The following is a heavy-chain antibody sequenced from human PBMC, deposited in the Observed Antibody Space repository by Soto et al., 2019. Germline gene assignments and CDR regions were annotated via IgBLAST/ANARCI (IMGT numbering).Heavy chain of an antibody. D-gene: IGHD1-26*01. Sequence: QVQLQESGPGVVKPSETLSLSCTVSGASVSSGSYYWTWIRQPPGKGLEWVGYIFYNGKTTNYNPSLKSRVTISADTSKNQFSLKMSSVTAADTAFYYCARVYSGSYGQNDWGQGTLVTVSA. CDR1: GASVSSGSYY. CDR3: ARVYSGSYGQND. V-gene: IGHV4-61*01. CDR2: IFYNGKTT. J-gene: IGHJ4*02.